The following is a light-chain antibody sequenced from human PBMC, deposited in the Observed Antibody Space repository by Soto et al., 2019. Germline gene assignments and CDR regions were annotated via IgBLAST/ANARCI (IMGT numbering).Light chain of an antibody. V-gene: IGKV3-20*01. J-gene: IGKJ3*01. CDR2: VAS. CDR1: QSVSSSY. CDR3: QQYASSPVFT. Sequence: EIVLTQSPGTLSLSPGERATLSCRASQSVSSSYLAWYQQKPGQAPRLLIYVASSRATVLPDRFSGSGSGTDFTLTISRLEPEDFAVYYYQQYASSPVFTFGPGTKVDIK.